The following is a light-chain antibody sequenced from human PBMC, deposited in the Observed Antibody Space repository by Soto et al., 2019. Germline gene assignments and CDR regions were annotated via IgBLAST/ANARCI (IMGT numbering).Light chain of an antibody. V-gene: IGKV3-20*01. CDR1: QSVASNY. J-gene: IGKJ1*01. CDR2: GAS. Sequence: EIALTQSPGTLSLSPGERATLSCRASQSVASNYLAWYQQKPGQAPRLLIYGASSRATGVPDRFSGSGSGTDFTLTIRRLEPEDFAVYYCQQYGSSPWMFGQGTKVEIK. CDR3: QQYGSSPWM.